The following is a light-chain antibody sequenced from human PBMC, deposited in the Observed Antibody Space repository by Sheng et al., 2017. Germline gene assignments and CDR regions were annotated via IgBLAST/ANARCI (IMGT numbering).Light chain of an antibody. CDR3: QQYYNTPQT. CDR2: GAS. V-gene: IGKV3D-15*01. J-gene: IGKJ1*01. CDR1: QSVSTY. Sequence: EIVMTQSPATLSVSPGERATLSCRASQSVSTYLAWYQQKPGQAPRLLIYGASSRATGIPDRFSGSGSETDFTLTISSLQAEDVAVYYCQQYYNTPQTFGQGTRVEIK.